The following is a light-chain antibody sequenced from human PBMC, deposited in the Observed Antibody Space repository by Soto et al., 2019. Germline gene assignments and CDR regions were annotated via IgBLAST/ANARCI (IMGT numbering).Light chain of an antibody. CDR1: QSISSW. CDR3: KQYNSYRT. J-gene: IGKJ1*01. CDR2: DAS. Sequence: DIQMTQSPSTPSASVGDRVTITCRASQSISSWLAWYQQKPGKAPKLLIYDASSLESGVPSRFSGSGSGKEFTLTISSLQPDDFATYYCKQYNSYRTFGQGTKVDIK. V-gene: IGKV1-5*01.